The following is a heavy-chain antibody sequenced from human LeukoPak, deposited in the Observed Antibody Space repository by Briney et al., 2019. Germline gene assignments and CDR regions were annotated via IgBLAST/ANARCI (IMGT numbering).Heavy chain of an antibody. CDR2: IDSNGSNT. J-gene: IGHJ4*02. D-gene: IGHD4-17*01. CDR3: ARDDYGDYYFDY. CDR1: GFTFSSYW. V-gene: IGHV3-74*01. Sequence: GGSLRLSCAASGFTFSSYWMHWVRQAPGKGLVWVSRIDSNGSNTNYADSVKGRFTVSRDNAKNTLYLQMNSLRAEDTAVYYCARDDYGDYYFDYWGQGTLVTVSS.